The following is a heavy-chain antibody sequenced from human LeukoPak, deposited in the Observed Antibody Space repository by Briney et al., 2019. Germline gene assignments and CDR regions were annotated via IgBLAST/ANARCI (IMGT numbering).Heavy chain of an antibody. CDR3: ARHSRSGYSDYESAFDI. D-gene: IGHD5-12*01. CDR1: GGSISSSSFY. Sequence: SETLSLTCTVSGGSISSSSFYWDWIRQPPGKGLEWIGTIFYSGSTYYNPSLKSRITISVDTSKNQFSLKLSSVTAADTAVYYCARHSRSGYSDYESAFDIWGQGTMVILSS. J-gene: IGHJ3*02. V-gene: IGHV4-39*01. CDR2: IFYSGST.